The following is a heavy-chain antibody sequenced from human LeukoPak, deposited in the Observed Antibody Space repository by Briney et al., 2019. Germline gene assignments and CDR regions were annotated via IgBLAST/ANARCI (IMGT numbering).Heavy chain of an antibody. J-gene: IGHJ3*02. D-gene: IGHD3-10*01. Sequence: SETLSLTCTASGGSVSSGTYYWSWIRQPPGEGLEWIGYIYYSGSTNYNPSLKSRVTISVDTSKNQFSLKLGSVTAADAAVYYCARVEWFGELSPFDIWGQGTMVTVSS. CDR1: GGSVSSGTYY. CDR3: ARVEWFGELSPFDI. CDR2: IYYSGST. V-gene: IGHV4-61*01.